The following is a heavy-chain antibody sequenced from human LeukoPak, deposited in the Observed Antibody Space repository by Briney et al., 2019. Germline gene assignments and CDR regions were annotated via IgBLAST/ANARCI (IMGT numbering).Heavy chain of an antibody. V-gene: IGHV3-33*06. D-gene: IGHD2-15*01. Sequence: GRSLRLSCAASGFTFSSYDMHWVRQAPGKGLEWVAVIWYDGSNTYYADSVKGRFTISRDNSKNTLYLQMNSLRAEDTAVYYCAKEGGSGPTYFEYWGQGTLVTVSS. CDR3: AKEGGSGPTYFEY. CDR1: GFTFSSYD. J-gene: IGHJ4*02. CDR2: IWYDGSNT.